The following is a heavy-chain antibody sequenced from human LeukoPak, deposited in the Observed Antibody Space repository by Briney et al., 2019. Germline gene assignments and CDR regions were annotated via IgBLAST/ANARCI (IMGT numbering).Heavy chain of an antibody. Sequence: SETLSLTCTVSGGSISSYYWSWIRQPPGKGLEWIGYIYYSGSTNYNPSLKSRVTISVDTSKNQFSLKLSSVTAADTAVYYCARGATRSYFDSWGQGTLVTVSS. D-gene: IGHD1-26*01. CDR1: GGSISSYY. CDR3: ARGATRSYFDS. V-gene: IGHV4-59*01. CDR2: IYYSGST. J-gene: IGHJ4*02.